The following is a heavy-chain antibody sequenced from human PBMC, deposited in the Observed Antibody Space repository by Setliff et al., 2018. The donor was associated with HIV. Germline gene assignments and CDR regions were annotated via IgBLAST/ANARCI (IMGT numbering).Heavy chain of an antibody. CDR3: AKDMSTDWYTVSGFDL. CDR2: ISWNSGSI. D-gene: IGHD3-9*01. J-gene: IGHJ5*02. V-gene: IGHV3-9*01. Sequence: GGSLRLSCAASGFSFDDYAMHWVRQAPGKGLEWVSGISWNSGSIGYADSVKGRFTISRDNAKNSLYLQMNSLRPEDTALYYCAKDMSTDWYTVSGFDLWGQGTLVTVSS. CDR1: GFSFDDYA.